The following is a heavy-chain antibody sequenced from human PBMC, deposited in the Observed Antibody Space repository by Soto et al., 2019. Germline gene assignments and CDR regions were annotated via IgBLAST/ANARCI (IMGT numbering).Heavy chain of an antibody. Sequence: QVQLQESGPGLVKPSEILSLTCTVSGGPISSDYWNWIRQPPGKGLEWIGYVYHSWSTKYNPSLKSRVTISVDTSKNQLSLKLSSVTAADTAVYYCARFGTSPNGNWFDPWGQGTLVTVSS. V-gene: IGHV4-59*01. CDR1: GGPISSDY. CDR2: VYHSWST. J-gene: IGHJ5*02. D-gene: IGHD3-10*01. CDR3: ARFGTSPNGNWFDP.